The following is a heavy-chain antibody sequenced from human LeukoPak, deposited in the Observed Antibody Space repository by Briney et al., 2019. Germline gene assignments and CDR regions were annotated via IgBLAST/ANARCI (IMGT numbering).Heavy chain of an antibody. CDR3: ARHRRFGELSLDP. J-gene: IGHJ5*02. CDR2: IYYSGST. Sequence: SETLSLTCTVSGGSISSSSYYWSWIRQPPGKGLEWIGSIYYSGSTYYNPSLKSRVTISVDTSKNQFSLKLSSVTAADTAVYYCARHRRFGELSLDPWGQGTLVTVSS. V-gene: IGHV4-39*01. CDR1: GGSISSSSYY. D-gene: IGHD3-10*01.